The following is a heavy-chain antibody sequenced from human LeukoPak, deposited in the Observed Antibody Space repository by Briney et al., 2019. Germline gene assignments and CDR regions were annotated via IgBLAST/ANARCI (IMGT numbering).Heavy chain of an antibody. J-gene: IGHJ4*02. D-gene: IGHD6-13*01. Sequence: GESLKISCKGSGYSFTSYWIGWVRRMPGKGLEWMGIIYPGDSDTRYSPSFQGQVTISADKSISTAYLQWSSLKASDTAMYYCARNLDAGAAAGTPRWYYWGQGTLVTVSS. CDR3: ARNLDAGAAAGTPRWYY. CDR1: GYSFTSYW. CDR2: IYPGDSDT. V-gene: IGHV5-51*01.